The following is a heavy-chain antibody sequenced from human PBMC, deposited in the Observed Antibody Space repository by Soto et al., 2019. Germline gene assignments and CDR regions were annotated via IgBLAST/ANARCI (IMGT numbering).Heavy chain of an antibody. V-gene: IGHV3-48*01. CDR2: ISSSSSTI. CDR1: GFTFSSYS. CDR3: ASSYGDYPPDY. D-gene: IGHD4-17*01. J-gene: IGHJ4*02. Sequence: GGSLRLSCAASGFTFSSYSMNWVRQAPGKGLEWVSYISSSSSTIYYADSVKGRFTISRDNAKNSLYLQMNSLRAEDTAVYYCASSYGDYPPDYWGQGTLVTVSS.